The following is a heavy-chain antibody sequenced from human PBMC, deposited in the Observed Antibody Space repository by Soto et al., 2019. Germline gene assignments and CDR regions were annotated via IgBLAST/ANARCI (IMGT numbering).Heavy chain of an antibody. J-gene: IGHJ5*02. CDR3: ARLEGYCSGGSCYDERNWFDP. V-gene: IGHV4-39*01. CDR1: GGSSISSSYC. D-gene: IGHD2-15*01. Sequence: SETLSHTCTVSGGSSISSSYCWGWIRKPPGKGLEWIGSIYYSGSTYYNPSLKSRVTISVDTSKNQFSLKLSSVTAADTAVYYCARLEGYCSGGSCYDERNWFDPWGQGTLVTVSS. CDR2: IYYSGST.